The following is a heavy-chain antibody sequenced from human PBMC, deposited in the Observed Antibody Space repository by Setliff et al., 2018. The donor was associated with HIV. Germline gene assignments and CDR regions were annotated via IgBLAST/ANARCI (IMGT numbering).Heavy chain of an antibody. Sequence: SETLSLTCAVSGYSISSGYYWGWIRQPPGKGLEWIGSIYHSGSTYYKSSLKIRVTISVDTSKNQFSLKLSSVTAADTAVYYCASTETHYSKWFDPWGQGTLVTVSS. V-gene: IGHV4-38-2*01. J-gene: IGHJ5*02. CDR3: ASTETHYSKWFDP. CDR1: GYSISSGYY. CDR2: IYHSGST. D-gene: IGHD2-15*01.